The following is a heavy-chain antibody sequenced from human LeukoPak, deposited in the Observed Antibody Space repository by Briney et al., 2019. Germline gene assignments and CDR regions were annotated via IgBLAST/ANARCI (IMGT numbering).Heavy chain of an antibody. D-gene: IGHD5-24*01. CDR3: ARDRRKGMATIPTCFDY. J-gene: IGHJ4*02. CDR2: INSDGSST. Sequence: GGSLRLSCAASGLTFSSYWMHWVRQAPGKGLVWVSRINSDGSSTSYADSVKGRFTISRDNAKNTLYLQMNSLRAEDTAVYYCARDRRKGMATIPTCFDYWGQGTLVSVSS. CDR1: GLTFSSYW. V-gene: IGHV3-74*01.